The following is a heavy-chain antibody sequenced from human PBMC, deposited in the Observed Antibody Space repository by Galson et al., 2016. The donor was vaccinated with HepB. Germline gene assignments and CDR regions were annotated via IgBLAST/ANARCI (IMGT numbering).Heavy chain of an antibody. Sequence: SETLSLTCTVSGGSISSGNYYWSWVRQPPGKRLEWIVDIHYSGTTNYKPSLKSRVTISVDTSKNQFSLRLSSVTAADTAVYYCARMDPALISGFDYWGQGTLVTVSS. CDR3: ARMDPALISGFDY. D-gene: IGHD2-15*01. J-gene: IGHJ4*02. CDR1: GGSISSGNYY. CDR2: IHYSGTT. V-gene: IGHV4-61*01.